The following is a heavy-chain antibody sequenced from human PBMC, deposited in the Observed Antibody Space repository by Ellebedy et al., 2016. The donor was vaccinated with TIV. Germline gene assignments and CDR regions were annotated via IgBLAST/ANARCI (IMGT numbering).Heavy chain of an antibody. J-gene: IGHJ4*02. CDR1: GFNFNAYW. V-gene: IGHV3-7*01. CDR2: INEPGSDK. D-gene: IGHD2-15*01. Sequence: GGSLRLSXAASGFNFNAYWMTWVRQAPGKGLELVANINEPGSDKYYVDSVKGRFTISRDNAKKSLYLQMNSLRAEDTALYYCARNPDAATIDYWGQGTLVTVSS. CDR3: ARNPDAATIDY.